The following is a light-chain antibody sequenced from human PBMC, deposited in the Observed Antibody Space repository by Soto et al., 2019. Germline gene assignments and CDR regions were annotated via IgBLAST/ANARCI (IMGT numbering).Light chain of an antibody. V-gene: IGLV3-21*04. Sequence: SHELTQPPSVSVAPGKTARITCGGNNIGSKSVHWYQQKPGQAPVLVIYYDNDRPSGIPERFSGSNSGNTATLTISRVEAGDEADYYCQVWDSSSDLRGVFGGGTKLTVL. J-gene: IGLJ2*01. CDR3: QVWDSSSDLRGV. CDR1: NIGSKS. CDR2: YDN.